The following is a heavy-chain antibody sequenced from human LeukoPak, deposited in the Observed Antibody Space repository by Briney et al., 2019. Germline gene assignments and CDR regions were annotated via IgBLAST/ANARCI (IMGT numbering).Heavy chain of an antibody. D-gene: IGHD3-22*01. J-gene: IGHJ6*03. CDR3: AKDGGGYYPSYYYYMDV. CDR1: EFSVGSNY. Sequence: GGSLRLSCAASEFSVGSNYMTWVRQAPGKGLEWVSLIYSGGSTYYADSVKGRFTISRDNSKNTLYLQMNSLRAEDTAVYYCAKDGGGYYPSYYYYMDVWGKGTTVTISS. CDR2: IYSGGST. V-gene: IGHV3-66*01.